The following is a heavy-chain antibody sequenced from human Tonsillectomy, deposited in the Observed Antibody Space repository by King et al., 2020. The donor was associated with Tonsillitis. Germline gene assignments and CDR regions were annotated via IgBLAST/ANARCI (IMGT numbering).Heavy chain of an antibody. J-gene: IGHJ4*02. V-gene: IGHV3-9*01. D-gene: IGHD5-12*01. CDR1: GFTFDDYA. Sequence: VQLVESGGGLVQPGRSLRLSCAASGFTFDDYAMHWVRQAPGKGLEWVSGISWNSGSIGYADSVKGRFTISRDNAKNSLYLQMNSLRAEDTALYYCAKYSSGYQFFDYWGQGTLVTVSS. CDR3: AKYSSGYQFFDY. CDR2: ISWNSGSI.